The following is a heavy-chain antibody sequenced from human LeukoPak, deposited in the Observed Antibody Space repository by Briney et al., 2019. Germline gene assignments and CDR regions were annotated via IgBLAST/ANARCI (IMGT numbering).Heavy chain of an antibody. CDR1: GGSISSSSYY. D-gene: IGHD1-14*01. V-gene: IGHV4-39*01. CDR3: ARLEEEWTGFDY. CDR2: IYYSGST. J-gene: IGHJ4*02. Sequence: PSETLSLTCTVSGGSISSSSYYWGWIRQPPEKGLEWIGSIYYSGSTYHNPSLKSRVTISVDTSKNQFSLKLSSVTAADTAVYYCARLEEEWTGFDYWGQGTLVTVSS.